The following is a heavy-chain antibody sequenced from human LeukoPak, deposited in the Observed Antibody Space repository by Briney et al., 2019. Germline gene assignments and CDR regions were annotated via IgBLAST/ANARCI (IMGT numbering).Heavy chain of an antibody. Sequence: GGSLRLSCAASRFTFSSYVMRWVRQAPGKGLGWVSSITGSGTGTFYADSVRGRFTISTDNSKKTVYLQMNSLRVEDTAVYYCANGGGGFWGQGTLVTVSS. J-gene: IGHJ4*02. CDR1: RFTFSSYV. V-gene: IGHV3-23*01. D-gene: IGHD3-16*01. CDR2: ITGSGTGT. CDR3: ANGGGGF.